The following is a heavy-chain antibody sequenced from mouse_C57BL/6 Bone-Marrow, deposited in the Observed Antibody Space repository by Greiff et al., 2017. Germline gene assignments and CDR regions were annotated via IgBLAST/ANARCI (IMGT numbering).Heavy chain of an antibody. CDR2: INSDGGST. CDR1: EYEFPSHD. CDR3: ARHHYYGTCGYFDF. V-gene: IGHV5-2*01. D-gene: IGHD1-1*01. J-gene: IGHJ1*03. Sequence: EVKLVESGGGLVQPGESLKLSCESNEYEFPSHDMSWVRKTPEKRLELVAAINSDGGSTYYPDTMKRRFIISRDNTKKTLYLQMSSLRSEDTALYYCARHHYYGTCGYFDFWGTGTTVTVSS.